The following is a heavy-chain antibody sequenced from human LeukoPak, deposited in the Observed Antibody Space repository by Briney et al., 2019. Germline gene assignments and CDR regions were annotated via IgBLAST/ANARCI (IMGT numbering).Heavy chain of an antibody. CDR3: AREAAGDLGWYFDL. Sequence: ASVKVSCKASGYTFTSYAMNWVRQAPGQGLEWMGRINTNTGNPTYAQGFTGRFVFSLDTSVSTAYLQISSLKAEDTAVYYCAREAAGDLGWYFDLWGRGTLVTVSS. CDR2: INTNTGNP. CDR1: GYTFTSYA. D-gene: IGHD3-16*01. J-gene: IGHJ2*01. V-gene: IGHV7-4-1*02.